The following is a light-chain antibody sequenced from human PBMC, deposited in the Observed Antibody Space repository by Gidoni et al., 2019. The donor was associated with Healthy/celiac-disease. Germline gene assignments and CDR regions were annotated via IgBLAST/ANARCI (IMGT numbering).Light chain of an antibody. CDR2: DDS. J-gene: IGLJ2*01. Sequence: SYVLTQPPSLSVAPGQTATITCGGNNIGSISVHWDQQKPGQAPGLVVYDDSDRPSGIPERFSGSNSGNTATLTISRVEAGDEADYYCQVWDSSSDLGVFGGGTKLTV. V-gene: IGLV3-21*02. CDR3: QVWDSSSDLGV. CDR1: NIGSIS.